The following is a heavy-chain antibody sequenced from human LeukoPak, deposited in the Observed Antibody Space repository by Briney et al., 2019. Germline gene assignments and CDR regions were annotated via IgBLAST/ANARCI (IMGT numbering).Heavy chain of an antibody. CDR1: GGSISSSY. CDR3: ARGGSGSPNWFDP. Sequence: PSETLSLTCTVSGGSISSSYWSWIRQPPGKGLEWIGNIYYSGSTNYNASLKSRVTISIDTSKNQFSLKLSSVTAADTAVYYCARGGSGSPNWFDPWGQGTLVTVSS. CDR2: IYYSGST. V-gene: IGHV4-59*12. D-gene: IGHD3-10*01. J-gene: IGHJ5*02.